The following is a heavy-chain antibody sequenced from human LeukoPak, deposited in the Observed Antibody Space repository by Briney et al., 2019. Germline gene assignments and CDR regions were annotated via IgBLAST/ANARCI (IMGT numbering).Heavy chain of an antibody. CDR3: ARRAGGYSHPYDY. CDR1: GFTFSTSA. V-gene: IGHV3-21*04. CDR2: ISPTGGAI. J-gene: IGHJ4*02. Sequence: GGSLRLSCAASGFTFSTSAMNWVRQAPGRGLEWVSSISPTGGAIFYADSLRGRFTISRDNAKNSLYLQMNSLRAEDTAVCYCARRAGGYSHPYDYWGQGILVTVSS. D-gene: IGHD4-23*01.